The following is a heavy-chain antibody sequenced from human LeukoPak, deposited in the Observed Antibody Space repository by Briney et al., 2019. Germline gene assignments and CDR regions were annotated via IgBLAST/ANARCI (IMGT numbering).Heavy chain of an antibody. Sequence: SDTLSLTCTVSGRSMRSQYWSWIRQTPGKGPEGLVLIYYDGATNYNPSLKSRVTISVDTSKNQFSLRLKSVTAADTAVYYCARDGILVPGSDNWFDPWGRGTLVTVSS. V-gene: IGHV4-59*11. CDR1: GRSMRSQY. J-gene: IGHJ5*02. D-gene: IGHD6-19*01. CDR3: ARDGILVPGSDNWFDP. CDR2: IYYDGAT.